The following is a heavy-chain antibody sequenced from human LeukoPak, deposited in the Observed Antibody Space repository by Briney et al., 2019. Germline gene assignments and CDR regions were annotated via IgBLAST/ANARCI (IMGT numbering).Heavy chain of an antibody. Sequence: GGSLRLSCATSRFTFSSFEMNWVRQAPGKGLEWVSYISSSGSTVHYADSVKGRFTISRDNAKNSLYLQMNSLRAEDTAVYYCARGWDITMVRGVINMDVWGKGTTVTISS. CDR3: ARGWDITMVRGVINMDV. CDR2: ISSSGSTV. CDR1: RFTFSSFE. J-gene: IGHJ6*03. D-gene: IGHD3-10*01. V-gene: IGHV3-48*03.